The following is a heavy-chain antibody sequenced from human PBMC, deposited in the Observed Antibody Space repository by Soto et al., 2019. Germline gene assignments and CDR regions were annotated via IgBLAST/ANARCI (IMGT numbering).Heavy chain of an antibody. J-gene: IGHJ4*02. CDR3: GSVFEY. V-gene: IGHV3-74*01. CDR2: IDSDGIYR. Sequence: DVQLVESGGGLVQPGGSLRISCAASGFTYTNYWMHWVRQAPEKGLVWVSRIDSDGIYRSYADSVKGRCTIARDNAKNTLYLQKNDLRTEDTAVYYCGSVFEYWGQGSLVKVSS. CDR1: GFTYTNYW.